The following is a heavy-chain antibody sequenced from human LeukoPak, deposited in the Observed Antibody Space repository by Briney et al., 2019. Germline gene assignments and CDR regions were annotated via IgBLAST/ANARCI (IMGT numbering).Heavy chain of an antibody. Sequence: GASVKVSCTASGYRFTGYYIHWARQAPGQGLEWMGWINPNSGGTNYAQKFQGRVTMTRDTSVSTAYMEVSRLRSDDTAVYYCARDRRGYYDSGSYYPLIWGQGTLVTVSS. D-gene: IGHD3-10*01. CDR3: ARDRRGYYDSGSYYPLI. CDR1: GYRFTGYY. CDR2: INPNSGGT. V-gene: IGHV1-2*02. J-gene: IGHJ4*02.